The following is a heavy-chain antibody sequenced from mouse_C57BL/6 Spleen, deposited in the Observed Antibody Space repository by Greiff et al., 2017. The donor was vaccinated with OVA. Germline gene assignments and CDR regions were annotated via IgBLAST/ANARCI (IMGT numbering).Heavy chain of an antibody. CDR3: AREGRTAQGFAY. Sequence: EVQVMESGGGLVKPGGSLKLSCAASGFTFSSYTMSWVRQTPEKRLEWVATISGGGGNTYYPDRVKGRFTISRDNAKNTLYLQMSSLRSEDTALYYCAREGRTAQGFAYWGQGTLVTVSA. V-gene: IGHV5-9*01. J-gene: IGHJ3*01. CDR1: GFTFSSYT. CDR2: ISGGGGNT. D-gene: IGHD3-2*02.